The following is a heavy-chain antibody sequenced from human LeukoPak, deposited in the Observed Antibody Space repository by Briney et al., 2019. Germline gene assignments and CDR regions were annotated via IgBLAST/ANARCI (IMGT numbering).Heavy chain of an antibody. Sequence: GGSLRLSCAASGFTFSSYAMSWVRQAPGKGLEWVSAISGSGGSTYYADSVKGRFTISRDNSKNTLYLQMNSLRAEGTAVYYCAKSMVRGVMGYYYGMDVWGQGTTVTVSS. CDR1: GFTFSSYA. J-gene: IGHJ6*02. CDR3: AKSMVRGVMGYYYGMDV. D-gene: IGHD3-10*01. V-gene: IGHV3-23*01. CDR2: ISGSGGST.